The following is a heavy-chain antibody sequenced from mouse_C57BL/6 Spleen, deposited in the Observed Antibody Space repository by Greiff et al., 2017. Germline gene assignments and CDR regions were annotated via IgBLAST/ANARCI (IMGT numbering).Heavy chain of an antibody. CDR2: ISIGNGYT. D-gene: IGHD3-1*01. CDR3: ARAGGSHYCDD. Sequence: EVQLQQSGAELVRPGSSVKMSCTTSGYTFTSYGINWVKQRPGQGLDWIGYISIGNGYTEYTEKFKGKATLTSDTSSSTAYMQLSSLTSEDSAIYVCARAGGSHYCDDWGQGTTRTVSS. V-gene: IGHV1-58*01. CDR1: GYTFTSYG. J-gene: IGHJ2*01.